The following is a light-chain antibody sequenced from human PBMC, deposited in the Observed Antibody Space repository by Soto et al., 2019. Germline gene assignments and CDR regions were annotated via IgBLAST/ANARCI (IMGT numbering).Light chain of an antibody. V-gene: IGKV3-11*01. CDR3: QQRGNWPLT. CDR2: DAS. J-gene: IGKJ4*01. Sequence: EIVLTQSPVTLSLSPGERATLSCRASQSVRSSLAWYQQKPGQAPSLLIYDASYRAAGIPARFSGTGSGTDFTHTISSLEPEDFAVYYCQQRGNWPLTFGGGTKVDIK. CDR1: QSVRSS.